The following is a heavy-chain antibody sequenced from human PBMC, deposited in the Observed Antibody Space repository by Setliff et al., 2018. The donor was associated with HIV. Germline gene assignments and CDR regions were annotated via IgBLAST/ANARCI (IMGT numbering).Heavy chain of an antibody. D-gene: IGHD5-18*01. Sequence: PSETLSLTCSVSGGSISTYHWSWIRQPPGKGLEWIGYIYKSGSTNYSPALKSRVTISPGTSKNHFSLKLTSVTAADTSVYYCARLSDTAMASFDSWGQGSLVTVSS. CDR2: IYKSGST. V-gene: IGHV4-59*08. CDR1: GGSISTYH. CDR3: ARLSDTAMASFDS. J-gene: IGHJ4*02.